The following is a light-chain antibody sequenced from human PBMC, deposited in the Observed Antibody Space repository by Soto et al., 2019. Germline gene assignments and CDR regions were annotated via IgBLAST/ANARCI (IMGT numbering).Light chain of an antibody. V-gene: IGLV2-14*01. CDR2: DVS. J-gene: IGLJ2*01. Sequence: QSVLTQPASVSGSPGQSITISCTGTSSDVGGYNYVSWYQQHPGKAPKLMIYDVSNRPSGVSYRFSGSKSGNTASLTISGVQAADEADYYCSSYTSSSTPHVVFGGGTKLTVL. CDR1: SSDVGGYNY. CDR3: SSYTSSSTPHVV.